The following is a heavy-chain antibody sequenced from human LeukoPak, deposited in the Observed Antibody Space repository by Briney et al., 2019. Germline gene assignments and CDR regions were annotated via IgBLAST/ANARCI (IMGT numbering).Heavy chain of an antibody. Sequence: GGSLRLSCAASGFTFSDYYMSWIRQAPGKGLEWLSYISRRGKTTHFADSVKGRFSVSRDNTNNTLYVQMNSLRAEDTAVYFCARGRDGYKYWGQGTLVTVSS. CDR1: GFTFSDYY. D-gene: IGHD5-24*01. V-gene: IGHV3-11*01. CDR2: ISRRGKTT. CDR3: ARGRDGYKY. J-gene: IGHJ4*02.